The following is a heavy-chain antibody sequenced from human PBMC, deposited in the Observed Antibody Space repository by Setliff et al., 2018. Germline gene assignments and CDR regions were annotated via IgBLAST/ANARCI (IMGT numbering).Heavy chain of an antibody. J-gene: IGHJ6*02. CDR2: ISAYNGNT. CDR3: ARANDYSSGWYFYYYGIDV. D-gene: IGHD6-19*01. V-gene: IGHV1-18*01. CDR1: GYTFTSYG. Sequence: ASVKVSCKASGYTFTSYGISWVRQAPGQGLEWMGWISAYNGNTNYAQKPQGRVTMTTDTSTSTAYMELRSLRSDDTAVYYCARANDYSSGWYFYYYGIDVWGQGTTVTVSS.